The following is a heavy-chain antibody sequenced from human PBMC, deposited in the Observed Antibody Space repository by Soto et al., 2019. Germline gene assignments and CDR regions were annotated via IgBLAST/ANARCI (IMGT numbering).Heavy chain of an antibody. J-gene: IGHJ4*02. CDR2: VYYSGST. CDR1: GGSISNSYYY. CDR3: ARDYYTTSGWDY. V-gene: IGHV4-39*02. D-gene: IGHD3-22*01. Sequence: SETLSLTCTVSGGSISNSYYYWGWIRQPPGKGLEWIGSVYYSGSTYYNPSLKSRVTISVDTSKNQFPLNLSSVTAADTALYYCARDYYTTSGWDYWGQGTLVTVSS.